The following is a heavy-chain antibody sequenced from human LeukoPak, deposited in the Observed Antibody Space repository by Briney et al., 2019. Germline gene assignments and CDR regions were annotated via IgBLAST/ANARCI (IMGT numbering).Heavy chain of an antibody. Sequence: ASVKVSCKASGYTFTSCGISWVRQAPGQGLEWMGWISAYNGNTNYAQKLQGRVTMTTDTSTSTAYMELRSLRSDDTAVYYCARLQSPLGYCSGGSCYSPLDYWGQGTLVTVSS. V-gene: IGHV1-18*01. CDR3: ARLQSPLGYCSGGSCYSPLDY. J-gene: IGHJ4*02. CDR1: GYTFTSCG. CDR2: ISAYNGNT. D-gene: IGHD2-15*01.